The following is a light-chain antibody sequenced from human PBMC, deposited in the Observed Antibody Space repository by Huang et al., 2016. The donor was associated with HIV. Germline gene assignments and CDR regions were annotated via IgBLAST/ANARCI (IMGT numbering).Light chain of an antibody. CDR2: GAS. CDR1: LSVSTN. V-gene: IGKV3-15*01. CDR3: QQYDNWPLT. J-gene: IGKJ4*01. Sequence: ERVMTQSPATVSLSPGERATLSCRASLSVSTNLAWYQQIPGHAPRLLIYGASTRATGIPARFSGGGSGAEFTLTISSLQSEDFAVYYCQQYDNWPLTFGGGTKVQIK.